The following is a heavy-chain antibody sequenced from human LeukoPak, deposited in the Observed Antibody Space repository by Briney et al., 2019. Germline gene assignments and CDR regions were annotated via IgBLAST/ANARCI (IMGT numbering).Heavy chain of an antibody. CDR2: INHSGST. J-gene: IGHJ6*03. V-gene: IGHV4-34*01. Sequence: SETLSLTCAVYGGSFSGYYWTWIRQPPGKGLEWIGEINHSGSTNYNPSLKSRVTISVDTSKNQFSLKLSSVTAADTAVYYCARQGGSYLGPFSKYYYMDVWGKGTTVTISS. CDR3: ARQGGSYLGPFSKYYYMDV. CDR1: GGSFSGYY. D-gene: IGHD1-26*01.